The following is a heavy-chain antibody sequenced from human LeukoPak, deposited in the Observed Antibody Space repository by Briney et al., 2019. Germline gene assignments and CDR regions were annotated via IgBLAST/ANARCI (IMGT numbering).Heavy chain of an antibody. V-gene: IGHV3-23*01. CDR3: AKDTSIVGATRGAFDI. J-gene: IGHJ3*02. CDR2: ISGSGAGT. CDR1: GFTFSNYA. D-gene: IGHD1-26*01. Sequence: GGSLRLSCAASGFTFSNYAMSWVRQAAGKGLEWVSGISGSGAGTYYADSVKGRFTMSRDNSKNTLYLQVNSLRAEDTAVYYCAKDTSIVGATRGAFDIWGQGTMVTVSS.